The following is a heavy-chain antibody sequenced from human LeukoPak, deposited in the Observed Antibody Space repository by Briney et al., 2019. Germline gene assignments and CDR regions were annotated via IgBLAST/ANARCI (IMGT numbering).Heavy chain of an antibody. D-gene: IGHD2-21*02. V-gene: IGHV1-46*01. CDR2: INPSGGST. CDR1: GYTFISYY. CDR3: ARDMGHIVVVTATSDAFDI. J-gene: IGHJ3*02. Sequence: ASVKVSCKASGYTFISYYMHWVRQAPGQGLEWMGIINPSGGSTSYAQKFQGRVTMTRDMSTSTVYMELSSLRSEDTAVYYCARDMGHIVVVTATSDAFDIWGQETMVTVSS.